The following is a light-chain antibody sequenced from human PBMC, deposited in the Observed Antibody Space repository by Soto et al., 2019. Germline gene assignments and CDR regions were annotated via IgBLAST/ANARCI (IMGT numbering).Light chain of an antibody. CDR3: LHRMNWPLT. V-gene: IGKV3-11*01. CDR2: DAS. CDR1: ETVSSY. J-gene: IGKJ5*01. Sequence: VLTQSPVTLSFSPGDRATLSFRASETVSSYLLWYQQKPGQDPRLLIYDASERATGIPARFSGSGSETDFTLTISSLEPEDFGVYYCLHRMNWPLTFGQGTRLEI.